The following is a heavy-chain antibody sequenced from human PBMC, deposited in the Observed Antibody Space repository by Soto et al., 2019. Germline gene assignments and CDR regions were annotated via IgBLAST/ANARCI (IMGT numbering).Heavy chain of an antibody. Sequence: GGSLRLSCAASGFTFSSYAMSWVRQAPGKGLEWVSAISGSGGSTYYADSVKGRFTISRDNSKNTLYLQMNSLRAEDTAVYYCALQGYSGSYFISLDYYYYYGMDVWGQGTTVTVSS. J-gene: IGHJ6*02. CDR1: GFTFSSYA. D-gene: IGHD1-26*01. V-gene: IGHV3-23*01. CDR2: ISGSGGST. CDR3: ALQGYSGSYFISLDYYYYYGMDV.